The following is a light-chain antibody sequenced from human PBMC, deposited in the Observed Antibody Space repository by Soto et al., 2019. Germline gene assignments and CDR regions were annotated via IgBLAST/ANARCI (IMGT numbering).Light chain of an antibody. CDR1: GGHSTYS. CDR2: LNSDGSH. V-gene: IGLV4-69*02. CDR3: QTWGRGIVV. J-gene: IGLJ2*01. Sequence: QLVLTQSPSASASLAASVNLTCTLTGGHSTYSIGWHQHQPQRGPRFLMRLNSDGSHSKGDGIPDRFSGSSSGAERFLTISSLSSEDEADYCCQTWGRGIVVFGGGITVTVL.